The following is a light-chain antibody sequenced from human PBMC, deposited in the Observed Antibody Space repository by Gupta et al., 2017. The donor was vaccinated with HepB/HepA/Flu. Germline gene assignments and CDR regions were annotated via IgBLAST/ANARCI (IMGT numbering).Light chain of an antibody. CDR2: GTS. J-gene: IGKJ4*01. CDR1: QPVATSY. Sequence: DIVLTQSPGTLSLSPGERVTLSRRASQPVATSYLAWYQQKPGQAPRLLIYGTSTRASGIPDRFSGSGSGTDFVLTTSRLEPEDVAVYYCQQQGNTLLLTFGGGTKVEIK. V-gene: IGKV3-20*01. CDR3: QQQGNTLLLT.